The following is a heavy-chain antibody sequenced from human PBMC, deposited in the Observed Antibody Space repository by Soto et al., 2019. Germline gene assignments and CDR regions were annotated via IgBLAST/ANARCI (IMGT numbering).Heavy chain of an antibody. CDR3: ARERIAAAAALDY. Sequence: SVKVSCKASGGTFSSYAISWVRRAPGQGLEWMGGIIPIFGTANYAQKFQGRVTITADESTSTAYMELSSLRSEDTAVYYCARERIAAAAALDYWGQGTPVTVSS. D-gene: IGHD6-13*01. CDR1: GGTFSSYA. CDR2: IIPIFGTA. V-gene: IGHV1-69*13. J-gene: IGHJ4*02.